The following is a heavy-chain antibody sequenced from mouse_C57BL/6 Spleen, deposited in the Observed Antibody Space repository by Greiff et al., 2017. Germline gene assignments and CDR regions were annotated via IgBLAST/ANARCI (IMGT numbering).Heavy chain of an antibody. CDR3: ARDYYGNYYFDY. J-gene: IGHJ2*01. V-gene: IGHV1-55*01. D-gene: IGHD2-1*01. Sequence: QVQLQQPGAELVKPGASVKMSCKASGYTFTSYWITWVKQRPGQGLEWIGDIYPGSGSTNYNEKFKSKATLTVDTSSSTAYMQLSSLTSEDSAVYDCARDYYGNYYFDYWGQGTTVTVSS. CDR2: IYPGSGST. CDR1: GYTFTSYW.